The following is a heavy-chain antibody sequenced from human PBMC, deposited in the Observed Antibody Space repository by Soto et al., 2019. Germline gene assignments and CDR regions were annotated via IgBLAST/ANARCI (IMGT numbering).Heavy chain of an antibody. D-gene: IGHD2-2*01. CDR1: GFTVSSNY. V-gene: IGHV3-53*04. CDR3: ARDISTLPVVPAAMEYYYYYMDV. J-gene: IGHJ6*03. CDR2: IYSGGST. Sequence: GGSLRLSCAASGFTVSSNYMSWVRQAPGKGLEWVSVIYSGGSTYYADSVKGRFTISRHNSKNTLYLQMNSLRAEDTAVYYCARDISTLPVVPAAMEYYYYYMDVWGKGTTVTVSS.